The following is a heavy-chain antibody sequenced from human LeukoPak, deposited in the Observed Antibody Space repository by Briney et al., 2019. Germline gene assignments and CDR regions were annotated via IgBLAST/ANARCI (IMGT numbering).Heavy chain of an antibody. CDR2: IIPILGIA. J-gene: IGHJ4*02. CDR1: GYTFTSYA. V-gene: IGHV1-69*04. D-gene: IGHD1-26*01. Sequence: SVKVSCKASGYTFTSYAISWVRQAPGQGLEWMGRIIPILGIANYAQKFQGRVTITADKSTSTAYMELSSLRSEDTAVYYCAREWDSGSYHPSNFDYWGQGTLVTVSS. CDR3: AREWDSGSYHPSNFDY.